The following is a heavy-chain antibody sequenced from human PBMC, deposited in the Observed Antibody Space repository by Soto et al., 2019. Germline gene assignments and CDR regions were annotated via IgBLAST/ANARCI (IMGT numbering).Heavy chain of an antibody. CDR2: ISAYNGNT. CDR1: GYTFTSYG. D-gene: IGHD4-17*01. J-gene: IGHJ3*02. V-gene: IGHV1-18*01. Sequence: ASVKVSCKASGYTFTSYGISWVRQAPGQGLEWMGWISAYNGNTNYAQKLQGRVTMTTDTSASTAYMELRSLRSDDTAVYYCARSVMTTVTTDIWGQGTMVTVSS. CDR3: ARSVMTTVTTDI.